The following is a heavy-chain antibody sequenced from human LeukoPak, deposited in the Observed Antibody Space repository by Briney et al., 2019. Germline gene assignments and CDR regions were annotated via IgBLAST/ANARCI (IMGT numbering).Heavy chain of an antibody. CDR2: INTNTGNP. V-gene: IGHV7-4-1*02. CDR1: GYTFTSYA. D-gene: IGHD2-21*02. J-gene: IGHJ3*02. CDR3: ARAYCGGDCYVDAFDI. Sequence: ASVKVSCKASGYTFTSYAMNWVRQAPGQGLEWMGWINTNTGNPTYAQGFTGRFVFSLDTSVSTAYLQISSLKAEDTAVYYCARAYCGGDCYVDAFDIWGQGTMVTVSS.